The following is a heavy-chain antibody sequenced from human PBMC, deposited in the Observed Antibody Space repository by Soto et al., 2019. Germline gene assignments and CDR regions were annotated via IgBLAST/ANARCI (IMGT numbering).Heavy chain of an antibody. CDR2: LYWDDDK. V-gene: IGHV2-5*02. Sequence: QITLKESGPTLVKPTQTLTLTCTFSGFSLSTTRVGVGWIRQPPGEALEWLALLYWDDDKLYSPSLKRRLTLTKDTSKNQVVLTLTNMDPVDTATYYCAHSKTSGMRYYFDYWGQGTLVTVSS. J-gene: IGHJ4*02. CDR1: GFSLSTTRVG. CDR3: AHSKTSGMRYYFDY.